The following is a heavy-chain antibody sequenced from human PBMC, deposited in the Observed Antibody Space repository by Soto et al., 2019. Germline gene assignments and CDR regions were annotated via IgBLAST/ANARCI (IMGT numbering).Heavy chain of an antibody. CDR2: IYHSGST. J-gene: IGHJ4*02. CDR1: GGSVSSTNW. Sequence: QVQLQESGPGLVEPSGTLSLTCAVSGGSVSSTNWWSWVRQPPGKGLEWIGEIYHSGSTYYNPSLKSRVTISVDKSKNQFSLRLSSVPAADTAVYFCARDRAVSARGSFDYWGQGTLVTVSS. V-gene: IGHV4-4*02. D-gene: IGHD6-19*01. CDR3: ARDRAVSARGSFDY.